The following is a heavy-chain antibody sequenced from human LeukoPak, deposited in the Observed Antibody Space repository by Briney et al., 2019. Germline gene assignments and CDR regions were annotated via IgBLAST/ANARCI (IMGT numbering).Heavy chain of an antibody. CDR2: ISSSGSTI. V-gene: IGHV3-11*01. CDR1: GFTFSDYD. Sequence: KPGGSLRLSCAASGFTFSDYDMSWIRQAPGKGLEWVSYISSSGSTIYYADSAKGRFTISRDSAKNSLYLQMNSLRAEDTAVYYCARRDDSGPYGSGSYIDYWGQGTLVTVSS. J-gene: IGHJ4*02. CDR3: ARRDDSGPYGSGSYIDY. D-gene: IGHD3-10*01.